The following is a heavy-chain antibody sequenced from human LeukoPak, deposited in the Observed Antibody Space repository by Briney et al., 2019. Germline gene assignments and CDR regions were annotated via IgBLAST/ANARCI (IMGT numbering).Heavy chain of an antibody. J-gene: IGHJ6*02. CDR2: IGTSINNT. D-gene: IGHD3-9*01. CDR3: ARGQAFDWFYYYYGMDV. Sequence: GGSLRLSCAASGFTFNNYALSWVRQAPGKGLEWVSTIGTSINNTYYADSVKGRFTISRDNSNHTLSLQMSSLRAEDTAIYYCARGQAFDWFYYYYGMDVWGLGTTVIVSS. CDR1: GFTFNNYA. V-gene: IGHV3-23*05.